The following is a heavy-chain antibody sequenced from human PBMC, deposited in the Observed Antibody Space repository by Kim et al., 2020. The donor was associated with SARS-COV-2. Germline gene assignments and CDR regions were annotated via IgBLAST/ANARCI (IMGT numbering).Heavy chain of an antibody. D-gene: IGHD1-26*01. Sequence: NPTRKSRVTISVETSKNQFSLKLSCVTAADAAVYYCAGRYDGFRALFDYWGQGTLVTVSS. J-gene: IGHJ4*02. CDR3: AGRYDGFRALFDY. V-gene: IGHV4-4*09.